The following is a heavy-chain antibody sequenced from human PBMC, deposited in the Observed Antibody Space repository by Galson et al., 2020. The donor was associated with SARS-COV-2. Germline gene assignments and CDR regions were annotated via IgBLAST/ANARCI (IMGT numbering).Heavy chain of an antibody. D-gene: IGHD3-10*01. J-gene: IGHJ5*02. Sequence: SETLSLTCTVSGGSISSYYWSWIRQPAGKGLEWIGRIYTSGSTNYNPSLKSRVTMSVDTSKNQFSLKLSSVTAADTAVYYCARDKGGVLLWLRELPGWFDPWGQGTLVTVSS. CDR3: ARDKGGVLLWLRELPGWFDP. V-gene: IGHV4-4*07. CDR1: GGSISSYY. CDR2: IYTSGST.